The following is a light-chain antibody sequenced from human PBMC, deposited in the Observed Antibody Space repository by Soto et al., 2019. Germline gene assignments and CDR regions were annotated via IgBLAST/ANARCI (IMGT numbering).Light chain of an antibody. Sequence: QSALTQPRSVSGSPGQSVTISCTGTSSDVGGYNHVSWYQHHPGKAPKLMIYDVSQRPSGVPDRFSGSKSGTTASLTISGLKAEDEADYYCGSYTDRFTLLFGGGTKLTVL. J-gene: IGLJ3*02. V-gene: IGLV2-11*01. CDR3: GSYTDRFTLL. CDR2: DVS. CDR1: SSDVGGYNH.